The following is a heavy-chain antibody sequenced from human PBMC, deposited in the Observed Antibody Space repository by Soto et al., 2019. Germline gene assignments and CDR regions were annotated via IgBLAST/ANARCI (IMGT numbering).Heavy chain of an antibody. J-gene: IGHJ4*02. V-gene: IGHV3-30-3*01. CDR2: ISYDGSNK. D-gene: IGHD3-10*01. CDR1: GFTFSSYA. Sequence: GGSLRLSRAASGFTFSSYAMHWVRQAPGKGLEWVAVISYDGSNKYYADSVKGRFTISRDNSKNTLYLQMNSLRAEDTAVYYCAREGKNEKIWFGELPGFSRYYFDYWGQGTLVTVSS. CDR3: AREGKNEKIWFGELPGFSRYYFDY.